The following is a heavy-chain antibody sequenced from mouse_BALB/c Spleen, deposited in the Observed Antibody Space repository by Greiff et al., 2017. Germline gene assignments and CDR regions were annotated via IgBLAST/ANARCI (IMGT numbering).Heavy chain of an antibody. CDR3: AREGDYRYDFDV. CDR1: GFTFSSYA. D-gene: IGHD2-14*01. J-gene: IGHJ1*01. CDR2: ISSGGST. Sequence: EVQLVESGGGLVKPGGSLKLSCAASGFTFSSYAMSWVRQTLEKRLEWVASISSGGSTYYSDSVKGRFTISRDNARYILYLQMSSLRAEDTAMYYSAREGDYRYDFDVWGAGTTVTVSS. V-gene: IGHV5-6-5*01.